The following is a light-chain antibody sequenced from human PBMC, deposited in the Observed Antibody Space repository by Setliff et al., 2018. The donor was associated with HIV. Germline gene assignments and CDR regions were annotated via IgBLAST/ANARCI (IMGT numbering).Light chain of an antibody. Sequence: ALTQPASVSGSPGQSITISCIGSNRDVGKYNFVSWYQQHPGKAPKLMIYEDSERPSGVSNRFSGSKSGFTASLTISGLQAEDEADYYCCSFARGDSYVFGTGTKVTVL. CDR2: EDS. V-gene: IGLV2-23*01. CDR1: NRDVGKYNF. CDR3: CSFARGDSYV. J-gene: IGLJ1*01.